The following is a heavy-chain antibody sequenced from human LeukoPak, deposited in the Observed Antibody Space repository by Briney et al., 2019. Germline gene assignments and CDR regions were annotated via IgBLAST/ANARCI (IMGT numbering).Heavy chain of an antibody. Sequence: PSETLSLTCTVSGGSINNYYWSWIRQPPGKGLEWIGYIYYSGSTNYNPSLKSRVTISLDTSKNQFSLKLSSVTAADTAVYYCARVVPGDIVVVPAAMGWFDPWGQGTLVTVSS. V-gene: IGHV4-59*08. J-gene: IGHJ5*02. CDR3: ARVVPGDIVVVPAAMGWFDP. CDR1: GGSINNYY. D-gene: IGHD2-2*01. CDR2: IYYSGST.